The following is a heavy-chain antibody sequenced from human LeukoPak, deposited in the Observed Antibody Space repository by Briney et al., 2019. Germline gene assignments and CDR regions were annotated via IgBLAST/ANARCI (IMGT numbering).Heavy chain of an antibody. D-gene: IGHD4-11*01. J-gene: IGHJ4*02. CDR1: GGSISSSGHY. CDR2: IYYGGNA. CDR3: AISGDYSNLQLDY. V-gene: IGHV4-39*07. Sequence: SETLSLTCSVSGGSISSSGHYWAWIRQPPGKGLEWIGSIYYGGNAYYSPSLKSRVTVSVDTSKNQFSLKLSSVTAADTAVYYCAISGDYSNLQLDYWGQGTLVTVSS.